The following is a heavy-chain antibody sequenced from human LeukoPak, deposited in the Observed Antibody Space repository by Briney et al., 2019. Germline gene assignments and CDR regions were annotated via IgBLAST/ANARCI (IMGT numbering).Heavy chain of an antibody. D-gene: IGHD3-22*01. CDR3: AKDSPPSYYYDSSGPYDAFDI. CDR1: GFTFSSYD. J-gene: IGHJ3*02. V-gene: IGHV3-23*01. Sequence: GGSLRLSCAASGFTFSSYDMSWVRQAPGKGLEWVSAISGSGGSTYYADSVKGRFTISRDNSKNTLYLQMNNLRAEDTAVYYCAKDSPPSYYYDSSGPYDAFDIWGQGTMVTVSS. CDR2: ISGSGGST.